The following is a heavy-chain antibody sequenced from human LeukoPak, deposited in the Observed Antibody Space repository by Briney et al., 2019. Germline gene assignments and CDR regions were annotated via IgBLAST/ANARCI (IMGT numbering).Heavy chain of an antibody. Sequence: ASVKVSCKASGYTFTGYYMHWVRQAPGQGLEWMGRINPNSGGTNYAQMFQGTATMTRDTSISTAYMELCRLRSDDTAVYYCAREITYSSGSNFVYWGQGTLVTVSS. CDR2: INPNSGGT. V-gene: IGHV1-2*06. D-gene: IGHD6-19*01. CDR3: AREITYSSGSNFVY. J-gene: IGHJ4*02. CDR1: GYTFTGYY.